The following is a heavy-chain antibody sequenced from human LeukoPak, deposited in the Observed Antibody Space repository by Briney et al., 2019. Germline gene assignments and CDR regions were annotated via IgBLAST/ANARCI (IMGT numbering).Heavy chain of an antibody. CDR3: ARQLGYFDWLSWVD. Sequence: GASLQISCKGSGYSFTSYWIGWVRQLPGKGLEWMGIIYPGDSDTRYSPSLQGQVTVSADKSISTAYLQWSSLKASDTAMYYCARQLGYFDWLSWVDWGQGTLVTVSS. J-gene: IGHJ4*02. CDR2: IYPGDSDT. CDR1: GYSFTSYW. D-gene: IGHD3-9*01. V-gene: IGHV5-51*01.